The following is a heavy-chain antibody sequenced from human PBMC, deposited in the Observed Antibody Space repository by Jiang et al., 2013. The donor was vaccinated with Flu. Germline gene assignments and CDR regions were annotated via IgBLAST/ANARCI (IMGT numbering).Heavy chain of an antibody. V-gene: IGHV3-73*02. CDR1: GFTFSASS. Sequence: VQLVESGGGLVQPGGSLKLSCAASGFTFSASSIHWVRQASGKGLEWVGRIRDKSTNYATAYAASVNGRFTISRDDSKNTAYLQMNSLKTEDTAVYYCTRHYYDSRNNWYDPWGQGTLVTVSS. D-gene: IGHD3-22*01. J-gene: IGHJ5*02. CDR2: IRDKSTNYAT. CDR3: TRHYYDSRNNWYDP.